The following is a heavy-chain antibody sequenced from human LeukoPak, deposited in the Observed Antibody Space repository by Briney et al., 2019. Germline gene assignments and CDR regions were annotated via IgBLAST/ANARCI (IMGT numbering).Heavy chain of an antibody. D-gene: IGHD2-15*01. CDR1: GFTFSRYG. Sequence: PGGSLRLSCVASGFTFSRYGMHWVRQAPGKGLEWVAFIRDDGSNKYYADSVKGRFTISRDNSKNTLYLQMNSLRAEDTAVYYCAKDSSIVVLVAVYPDYWGQGTLVTVSS. J-gene: IGHJ4*02. CDR3: AKDSSIVVLVAVYPDY. V-gene: IGHV3-30*02. CDR2: IRDDGSNK.